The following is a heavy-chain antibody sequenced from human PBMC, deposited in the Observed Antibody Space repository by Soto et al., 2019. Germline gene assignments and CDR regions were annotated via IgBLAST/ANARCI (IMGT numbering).Heavy chain of an antibody. J-gene: IGHJ5*02. D-gene: IGHD4-17*01. Sequence: QVQVQESGPGLVKPSETLSLTCSVSGGSMSKFYWSWIRKTAGKGLEWMGRVYDTGTSDYNPSLRSRIAMSVDISKKTFSYRLRSVTAADTGVYYCVRVGSKTLRDWFDPWVQGILVIVSS. CDR1: GGSMSKFY. CDR2: VYDTGTS. V-gene: IGHV4-4*07. CDR3: VRVGSKTLRDWFDP.